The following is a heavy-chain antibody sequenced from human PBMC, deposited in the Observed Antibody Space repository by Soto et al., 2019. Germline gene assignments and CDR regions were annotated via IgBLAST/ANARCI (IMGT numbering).Heavy chain of an antibody. D-gene: IGHD6-19*01. CDR1: GYTFSGFY. V-gene: IGHV1-2*02. CDR2: INPSNGGT. Sequence: ASVKVSCKASGYTFSGFYMHWVRQAPGQGLEWMGWINPSNGGTKYAEKFQGRVTMTRDTSISTAYVELSRLTPDDTAVYYCASAAVTGTAGLDFWGQGTLVTVSS. J-gene: IGHJ4*02. CDR3: ASAAVTGTAGLDF.